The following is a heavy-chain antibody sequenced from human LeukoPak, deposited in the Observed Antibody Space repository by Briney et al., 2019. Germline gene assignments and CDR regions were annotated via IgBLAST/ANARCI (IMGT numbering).Heavy chain of an antibody. V-gene: IGHV1-18*01. D-gene: IGHD3-22*01. CDR3: ARAAYYYDSSGHSNWFDP. J-gene: IGHJ5*02. Sequence: ASVKVSCKASGYTFTSYGISWVRQAPGQGLEWMGWISAYNGNTNYAQKLQGRVTMTTDTSTSTANMELRSLRSDDTAVYYCARAAYYYDSSGHSNWFDPWGQGTLVTVSS. CDR2: ISAYNGNT. CDR1: GYTFTSYG.